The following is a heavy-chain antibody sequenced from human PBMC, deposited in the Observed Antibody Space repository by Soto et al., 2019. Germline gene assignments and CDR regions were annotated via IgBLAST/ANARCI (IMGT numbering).Heavy chain of an antibody. J-gene: IGHJ4*02. D-gene: IGHD3-16*02. CDR1: GGSFSGYY. CDR3: ARVPYAYIWGSYRFDY. Sequence: QVQLQQWGAGLLKPSETLSLTCAVYGGSFSGYYWSWIRQPPGKGLEWIGEINHSGSTNYNPSLKSRVTISVDTSKNQCSLKLSAVTAADTAVYYCARVPYAYIWGSYRFDYWGQGTLVTVSS. CDR2: INHSGST. V-gene: IGHV4-34*01.